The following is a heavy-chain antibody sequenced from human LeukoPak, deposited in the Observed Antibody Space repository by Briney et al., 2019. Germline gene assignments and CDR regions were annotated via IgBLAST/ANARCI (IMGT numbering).Heavy chain of an antibody. V-gene: IGHV3-13*01. J-gene: IGHJ4*02. CDR2: IDIAGDT. CDR3: ARTNGTYDY. D-gene: IGHD1-26*01. CDR1: GFTFSRYD. Sequence: LTGGSLRLSCAASGFTFSRYDMHWVRQATGKRLEWVSAIDIAGDTYYPGSVKGRLTISRENAKNTLYLQMNSLRAEDTAVYYCARTNGTYDYWGQGTLVTVSS.